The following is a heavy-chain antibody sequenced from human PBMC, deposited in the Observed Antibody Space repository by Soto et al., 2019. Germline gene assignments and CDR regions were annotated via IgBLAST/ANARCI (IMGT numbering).Heavy chain of an antibody. V-gene: IGHV3-30*18. CDR2: ISYDGSNK. CDR1: GFTFSSYG. Sequence: QVQLVESGGGVVQPGRSLRLSCAASGFTFSSYGMHWVRRAPGKGLEWVAVISYDGSNKYYADSVKGRFTISRDNSKNTLYLQMNSLRAEDTAVYYCAKDQDSDAFDIWGQGTMVTVSS. J-gene: IGHJ3*02. CDR3: AKDQDSDAFDI.